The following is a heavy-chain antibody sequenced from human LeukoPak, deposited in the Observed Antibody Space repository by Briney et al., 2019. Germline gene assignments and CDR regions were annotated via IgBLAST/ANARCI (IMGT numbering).Heavy chain of an antibody. CDR1: GFTVSSNS. CDR2: IYSGNT. CDR3: ARRAGAYSHPYDY. J-gene: IGHJ4*02. Sequence: PGGSLRFSCTVSGFTVSSNSMSWVRQAPGKGLEWVSFIYSGNTHYSDSVKGRFTISRDNSTNTLYLQMNSLRAEDTAVYYCARRAGAYSHPYDYWGQGTLVTVSS. D-gene: IGHD4/OR15-4a*01. V-gene: IGHV3-53*01.